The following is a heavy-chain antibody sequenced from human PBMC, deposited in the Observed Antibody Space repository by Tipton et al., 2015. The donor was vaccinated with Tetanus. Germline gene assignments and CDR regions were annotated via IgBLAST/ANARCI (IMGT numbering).Heavy chain of an antibody. J-gene: IGHJ4*02. CDR3: ARGRDGYNYPFDY. CDR2: IFHSGNT. CDR1: GGSMSNNY. V-gene: IGHV4-59*01. Sequence: GLVKPSETLSLTCTVSGGSMSNNYWSWIRQPPGKGLEWIAYIFHSGNTNYNPSLKSRVTISVDTSKNQFSLKLNSVTAADTAVYYCARGRDGYNYPFDYWGQGTLVIVSS. D-gene: IGHD5-24*01.